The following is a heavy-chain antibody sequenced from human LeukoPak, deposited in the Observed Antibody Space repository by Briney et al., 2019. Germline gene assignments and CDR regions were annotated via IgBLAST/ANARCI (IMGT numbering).Heavy chain of an antibody. D-gene: IGHD5-18*01. CDR3: AGRGYSYGHDDY. V-gene: IGHV3-23*01. CDR2: ISGSGGST. J-gene: IGHJ4*02. Sequence: GGSLRLSCAASGFTFSSYAMSWVRQAPGKGLEWVSAISGSGGSTHYADSVKGRFTISRDNSKNPLYLQMNSLKAEDTAVYYCAGRGYSYGHDDYWGQGTLVTVSS. CDR1: GFTFSSYA.